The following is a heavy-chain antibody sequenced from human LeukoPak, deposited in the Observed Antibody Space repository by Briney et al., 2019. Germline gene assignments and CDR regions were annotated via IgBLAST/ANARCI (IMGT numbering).Heavy chain of an antibody. CDR2: MNPNSGNT. CDR1: AYTSTSYD. Sequence: ASVKVSCKVSAYTSTSYDINWVRQATGQGLEWMGWMNPNSGNTAYAQKFQGRVTITRNTSIRTAYMELSSLRSEDTAVYYCATWPAYNSSWGQGTLVIVSS. V-gene: IGHV1-8*03. CDR3: ATWPAYNSS. J-gene: IGHJ5*02. D-gene: IGHD5-24*01.